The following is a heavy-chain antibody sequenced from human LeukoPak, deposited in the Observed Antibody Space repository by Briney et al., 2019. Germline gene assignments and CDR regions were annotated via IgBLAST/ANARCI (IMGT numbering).Heavy chain of an antibody. V-gene: IGHV4-34*01. CDR3: ARGGGSGWYHYYYGMEV. D-gene: IGHD6-19*01. CDR2: INNSGST. J-gene: IGHJ6*04. Sequence: SETLSLTCAVYGVSFSGYCWIWIRQPPGKGLEWIGEINNSGSTNYNPSLKSRVTISVDTSKNQFSLKLSSVTAADTAVYYCARGGGSGWYHYYYGMEVWGKGTTVTASS. CDR1: GVSFSGYC.